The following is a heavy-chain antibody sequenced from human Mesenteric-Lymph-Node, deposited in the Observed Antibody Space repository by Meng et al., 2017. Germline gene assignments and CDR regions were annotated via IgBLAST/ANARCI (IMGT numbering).Heavy chain of an antibody. CDR2: INPNSGGT. J-gene: IGHJ4*02. Sequence: ASVKVSCKASGYTFTGYYMHWVRQAPGQGLEWMGWINPNSGGTNYAQKFQGRVTMTRDTSISTAYMELSRLRSDDTAVYYCAREPVYYYDSSGHRGGFDYWGQGTLVTVSS. CDR1: GYTFTGYY. D-gene: IGHD3-22*01. V-gene: IGHV1-2*02. CDR3: AREPVYYYDSSGHRGGFDY.